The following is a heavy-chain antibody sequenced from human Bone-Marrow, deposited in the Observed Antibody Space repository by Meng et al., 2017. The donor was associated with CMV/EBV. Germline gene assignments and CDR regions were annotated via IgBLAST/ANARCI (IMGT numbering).Heavy chain of an antibody. Sequence: GSLRLSCAASGFTFSSYSMSWVRQAPGKGLEWVSVIYSGGSTYYADSVKGRFTISRDNSKNTLYLQMNSPRAEDTAVYYCAKHLRPGVYYFDYWGQGTLVTVSS. CDR1: GFTFSSYS. J-gene: IGHJ4*02. D-gene: IGHD2-8*01. CDR2: IYSGGST. CDR3: AKHLRPGVYYFDY. V-gene: IGHV3-66*04.